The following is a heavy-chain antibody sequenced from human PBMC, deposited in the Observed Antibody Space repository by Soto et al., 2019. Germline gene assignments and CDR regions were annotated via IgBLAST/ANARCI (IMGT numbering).Heavy chain of an antibody. CDR1: GFTFSSYA. CDR3: AKDRDDIVVVLGAFDI. V-gene: IGHV3-23*01. CDR2: ISGSGGST. Sequence: AGGSLRLSCAASGFTFSSYAMSWVRQAPGKGLEWVSAISGSGGSTYYADSVKGRFTISRDNSKNTLYLQMNSLRAEDTAVYYCAKDRDDIVVVLGAFDIWGQGTMVTVSS. J-gene: IGHJ3*02. D-gene: IGHD2-2*01.